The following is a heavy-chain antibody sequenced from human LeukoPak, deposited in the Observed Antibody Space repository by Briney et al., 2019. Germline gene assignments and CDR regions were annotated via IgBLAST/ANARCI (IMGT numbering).Heavy chain of an antibody. D-gene: IGHD5-18*01. CDR2: IIPILGIA. J-gene: IGHJ4*02. V-gene: IGHV1-69*02. Sequence: SVKVSCKASGGTFSSYTISWVRQAPGQGLEWMGRIIPILGIANYAQKFQGRVTITADKSTSTAYVELSSLRSEDTAVYYCARVGYSYGGDYWGQGTLVTVSS. CDR1: GGTFSSYT. CDR3: ARVGYSYGGDY.